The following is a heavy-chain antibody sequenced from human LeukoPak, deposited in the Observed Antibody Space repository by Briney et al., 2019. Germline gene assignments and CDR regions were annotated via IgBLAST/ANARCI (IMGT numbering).Heavy chain of an antibody. CDR1: GFTFLTYA. Sequence: GGSLRLSCAASGFTFLTYAMSWVRQAPGKGLQWVSVIRDSGASTYYADSVKGRFTISRDNSKNTLYLQMDSLRAEDTAVYYCAKAGRSGWYPGWPFDIWGQGTMVTVSS. V-gene: IGHV3-23*01. J-gene: IGHJ3*02. CDR3: AKAGRSGWYPGWPFDI. D-gene: IGHD6-19*01. CDR2: IRDSGAST.